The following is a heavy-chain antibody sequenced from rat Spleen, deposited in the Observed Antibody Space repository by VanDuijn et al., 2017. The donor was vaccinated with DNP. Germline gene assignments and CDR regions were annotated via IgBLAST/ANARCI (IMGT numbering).Heavy chain of an antibody. CDR1: GFTFNDYW. V-gene: IGHV5-31*01. D-gene: IGHD1-12*02. CDR3: ARVGDYHDGGDGDVLDV. CDR2: ITGSGGGI. J-gene: IGHJ4*01. Sequence: EVQLVESGGDLVQPGRSLKLSCVAFGFTFNDYWMAWIRQVPGKGLEWLGAITGSGGGIYYSGSVKGRFTISRDNAKNTLYLQMNSLRSEDTATYYCARVGDYHDGGDGDVLDVWGQGTSVTVSS.